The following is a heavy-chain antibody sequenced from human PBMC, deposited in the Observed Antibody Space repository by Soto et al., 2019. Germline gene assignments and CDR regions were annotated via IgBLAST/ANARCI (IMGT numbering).Heavy chain of an antibody. CDR3: ARQKAAGCGHLVRPDL. CDR1: GGSISSDDFF. CDR2: LHYSGRT. J-gene: IGHJ4*02. D-gene: IGHD6-25*01. Sequence: QLQLQESGPGLVKPSETLSLTCTVSGGSISSDDFFWGWVRQPPGMGLEWIGTLHYSGRTNYKPSLKRRVGISVDTYTRQFSLQLTAVTAADTGLYYCARQKAAGCGHLVRPDLWGQGALVTVSS. V-gene: IGHV4-39*01.